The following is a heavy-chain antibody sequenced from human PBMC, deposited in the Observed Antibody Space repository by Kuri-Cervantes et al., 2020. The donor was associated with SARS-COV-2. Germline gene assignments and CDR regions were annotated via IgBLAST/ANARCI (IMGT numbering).Heavy chain of an antibody. V-gene: IGHV3-48*01. CDR3: ARDWAGYCSSTSCYSYYYYGMDV. Sequence: GGSLRLSCAASGFTFSSYSMNWVRQAPGEGLEWVSYISSSSSTIYYADSVKGRFTISRDNAKNSLYLQMNSLRAEDTAVYYCARDWAGYCSSTSCYSYYYYGMDVWGQGTTVTVSS. J-gene: IGHJ6*02. CDR2: ISSSSSTI. CDR1: GFTFSSYS. D-gene: IGHD2-2*02.